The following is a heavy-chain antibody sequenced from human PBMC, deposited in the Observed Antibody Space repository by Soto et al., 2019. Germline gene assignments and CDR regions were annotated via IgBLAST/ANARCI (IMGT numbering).Heavy chain of an antibody. D-gene: IGHD4-17*01. CDR3: ARLYGDHPNYYYYYMDV. Sequence: SETLSLTCTVSGGSISSSSYYWGWIRQPPGKGLEWIGSIYYSGSTYYNPSLKSRVTISVDTSKNQFSLKLSSVTAADTAVYYCARLYGDHPNYYYYYMDVWGKGTTVTVSS. CDR2: IYYSGST. CDR1: GGSISSSSYY. V-gene: IGHV4-39*01. J-gene: IGHJ6*03.